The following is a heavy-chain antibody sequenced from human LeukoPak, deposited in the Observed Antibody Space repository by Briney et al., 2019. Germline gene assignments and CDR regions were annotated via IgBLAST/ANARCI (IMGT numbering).Heavy chain of an antibody. V-gene: IGHV3-23*01. J-gene: IGHJ6*02. CDR3: ARGRSGWSPYYYYGMDV. D-gene: IGHD6-19*01. Sequence: PGGSLRLSCAASGFTFSSYAMSWVRQAPGKGLEWVSAISGSGGGTYYADSVKGRFTISRDNSKNTLYLQMNSLRAEDTAVYYCARGRSGWSPYYYYGMDVWGQGTTATVSS. CDR2: ISGSGGGT. CDR1: GFTFSSYA.